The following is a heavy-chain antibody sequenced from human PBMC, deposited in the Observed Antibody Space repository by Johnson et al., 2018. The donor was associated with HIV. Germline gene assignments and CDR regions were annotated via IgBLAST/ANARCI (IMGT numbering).Heavy chain of an antibody. D-gene: IGHD6-13*01. CDR3: ARDGPWAAEPAGLGAFDI. V-gene: IGHV3-66*01. Sequence: VQLVESGGGVVQPGGSLGLSCTASGFTFSRNAMHWVRQAPGKGLEWVSVIYSGGSTYYADSVKGRFTISRDNAKNSLYLQINSLRAEDTAVYYCARDGPWAAEPAGLGAFDIWGQGTMVTVSS. J-gene: IGHJ3*02. CDR2: IYSGGST. CDR1: GFTFSRNA.